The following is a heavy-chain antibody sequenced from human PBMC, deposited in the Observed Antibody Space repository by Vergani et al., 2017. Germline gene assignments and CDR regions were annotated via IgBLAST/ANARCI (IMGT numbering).Heavy chain of an antibody. CDR2: MNPNSGNT. J-gene: IGHJ6*03. V-gene: IGHV1-8*01. D-gene: IGHD2-21*01. CDR1: GYTFTSYD. CDR3: AREVWVRDYYYYYMDV. Sequence: QVQLVQSGAEVKKPGASVKVSCKASGYTFTSYDINWVRQATGQGLEWMGWMNPNSGNTGYAQKFQGRVTMTRNTSISTAYMEVSSLRAEDTAVYYCAREVWVRDYYYYYMDVWGKGTTVTVSS.